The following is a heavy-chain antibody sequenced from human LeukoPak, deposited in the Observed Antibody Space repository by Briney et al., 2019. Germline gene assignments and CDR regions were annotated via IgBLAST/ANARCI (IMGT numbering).Heavy chain of an antibody. CDR3: ARGQYRLSYFDY. V-gene: IGHV4-34*01. J-gene: IGHJ4*02. CDR1: GGSFSGYY. CDR2: INHSGST. Sequence: SETLSLTCAVYGGSFSGYYWSWIRQPPGKGLEWIGEINHSGSTNYNPSLKSRVTISVDTSKNQFSLKLGSVTAADTAVYYCARGQYRLSYFDYWGQGTLVTVSS. D-gene: IGHD2-2*02.